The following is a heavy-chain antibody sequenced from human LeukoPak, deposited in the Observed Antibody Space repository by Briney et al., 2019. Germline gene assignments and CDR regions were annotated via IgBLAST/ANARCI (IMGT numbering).Heavy chain of an antibody. J-gene: IGHJ5*02. D-gene: IGHD3-3*01. V-gene: IGHV3-23*01. CDR3: AKDRGFSGFDP. Sequence: RGSLRLSCAASGFTFSSYAMSRVRQAPGKGLEWVSAISGSGGSTYYADSVKGRFTISRDNSKNTLYLQMNSLRAEDTAVYYCAKDRGFSGFDPWGQGTLVTVSS. CDR1: GFTFSSYA. CDR2: ISGSGGST.